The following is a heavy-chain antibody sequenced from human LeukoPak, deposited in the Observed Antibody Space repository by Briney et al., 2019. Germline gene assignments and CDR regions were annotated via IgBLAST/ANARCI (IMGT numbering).Heavy chain of an antibody. Sequence: GGSLRLSCAASGFTFSSYSMNWVRQAPGKGLEWVSSISSSSSYIYYADSVKGRFTISRDNAKNSLYLQVNSLRAEDTAVYYCARDAPVAGSPFDYWGQGTLVTVSS. CDR3: ARDAPVAGSPFDY. V-gene: IGHV3-21*01. CDR2: ISSSSSYI. J-gene: IGHJ4*02. D-gene: IGHD6-19*01. CDR1: GFTFSSYS.